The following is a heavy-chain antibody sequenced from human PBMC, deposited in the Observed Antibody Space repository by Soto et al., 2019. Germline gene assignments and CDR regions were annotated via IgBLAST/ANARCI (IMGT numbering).Heavy chain of an antibody. Sequence: GGSLRLSCAASGFTFSGCAMSWVRQAPAKGLEWVSAIRDSDSGGTTYYADSVKGRFTISRDDSKNTLYLQMSSLRAEDTAMYYCAKVRVGIDVDFDYWGQGALVTVSS. CDR2: IRDSDSGGTT. CDR1: GFTFSGCA. D-gene: IGHD2-21*01. V-gene: IGHV3-23*01. CDR3: AKVRVGIDVDFDY. J-gene: IGHJ4*02.